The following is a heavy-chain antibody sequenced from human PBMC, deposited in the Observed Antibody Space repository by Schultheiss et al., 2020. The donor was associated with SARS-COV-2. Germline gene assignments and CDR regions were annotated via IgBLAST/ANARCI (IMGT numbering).Heavy chain of an antibody. CDR2: INPNSGGT. Sequence: ASVKVSCKASGYTFTNYDINWVRQATGQGLEWMGRINPNSGGTNYAQKFQGRVTMTRDTSISTAYMELSRLRSDDTAVYYCAISYYDFWSGPPVGGYFDYWGQGTLVTVSS. V-gene: IGHV1-2*06. D-gene: IGHD3-3*01. J-gene: IGHJ4*02. CDR3: AISYYDFWSGPPVGGYFDY. CDR1: GYTFTNYD.